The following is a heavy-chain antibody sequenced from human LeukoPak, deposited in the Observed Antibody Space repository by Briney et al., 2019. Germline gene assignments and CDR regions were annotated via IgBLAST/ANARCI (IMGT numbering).Heavy chain of an antibody. CDR3: ARDIESEQQLANWFDP. Sequence: GGSLRLSCAASGFTFSSYWMSWVRQAPGKGLEWVANIKQDGSEKYYVDSVKGRFTISRDNAKNSLYLQMNSLRAEDTAVYYCARDIESEQQLANWFDPWGQGTLVTVSS. J-gene: IGHJ5*02. CDR2: IKQDGSEK. D-gene: IGHD6-13*01. CDR1: GFTFSSYW. V-gene: IGHV3-7*01.